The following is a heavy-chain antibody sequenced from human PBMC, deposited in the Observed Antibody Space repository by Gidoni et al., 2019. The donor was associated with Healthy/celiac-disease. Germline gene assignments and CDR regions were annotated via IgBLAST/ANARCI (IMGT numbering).Heavy chain of an antibody. CDR2: ISSSSSYI. Sequence: EVQLVESGGGLVKPGGSLRLSCAASGFTFSSYSMNWVRQAPGTGLDWVSSISSSSSYIYYADSVKGRFTISRDNAKNSLYLQMNSLRAEDTAVYYCAREAPAVGFDPWGQGTLVTVSS. CDR1: GFTFSSYS. J-gene: IGHJ5*02. CDR3: AREAPAVGFDP. D-gene: IGHD2-15*01. V-gene: IGHV3-21*01.